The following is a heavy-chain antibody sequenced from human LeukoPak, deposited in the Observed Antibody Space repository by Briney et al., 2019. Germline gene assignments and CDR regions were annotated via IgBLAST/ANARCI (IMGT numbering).Heavy chain of an antibody. J-gene: IGHJ4*02. Sequence: GGSLRLSCAASGFIFSSYAMSWVRQAPGKGLEWVANIKDDGSERYYVDSVKGRFTISRDNAKKSLYLQMNSLRVEDTAVYYCVTDDSRYGGSPDYWGQGTLLTVSS. CDR2: IKDDGSER. D-gene: IGHD1-26*01. CDR3: VTDDSRYGGSPDY. V-gene: IGHV3-7*01. CDR1: GFIFSSYA.